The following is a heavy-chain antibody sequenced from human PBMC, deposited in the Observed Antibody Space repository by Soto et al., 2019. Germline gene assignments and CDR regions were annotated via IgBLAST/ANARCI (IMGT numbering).Heavy chain of an antibody. CDR2: INAGNGNT. D-gene: IGHD6-25*01. CDR1: GYTFTSYA. V-gene: IGHV1-3*01. J-gene: IGHJ6*02. CDR3: AKVEATANYYYYGMDV. Sequence: GASVKVSCKASGYTFTSYAMHWVRQAPGQRLEWMGWINAGNGNTKYSQKFQGRVTITRDTSASTAYMELSSLRSEDTAVYYCAKVEATANYYYYGMDVWGQGTTVTVSS.